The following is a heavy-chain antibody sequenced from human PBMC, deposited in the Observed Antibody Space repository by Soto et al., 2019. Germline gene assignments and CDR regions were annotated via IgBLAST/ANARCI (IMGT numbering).Heavy chain of an antibody. CDR2: IIPIFGTA. J-gene: IGHJ5*02. D-gene: IGHD5-12*01. V-gene: IGHV1-69*13. Sequence: ASVKVSCKASGCTFSSYAISWVRQAPGQGLEWMGGIIPIFGTANYAQKFQGRVTITADESTSTAYMELSSLRSEDTAVYYCARGDGYPNWSAPGGQGTLVPSPQ. CDR3: ARGDGYPNWSAP. CDR1: GCTFSSYA.